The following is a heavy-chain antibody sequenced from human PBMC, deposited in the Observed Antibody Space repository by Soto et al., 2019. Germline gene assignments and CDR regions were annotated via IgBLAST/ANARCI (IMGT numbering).Heavy chain of an antibody. J-gene: IGHJ6*02. D-gene: IGHD2-8*02. CDR1: GFTFSSDG. CDR3: AKDLLVPGRAYGMDV. V-gene: IGHV3-30*18. Sequence: QVQLVESGGGVVQPGRSLRLSCAASGFTFSSDGMHWVRQAPGKGLEWVAVISYDGSNKYYADSVKGRVTISRDNSQNTLDLQMNSLRAEDTAVYYCAKDLLVPGRAYGMDVWGQGTTVTVSS. CDR2: ISYDGSNK.